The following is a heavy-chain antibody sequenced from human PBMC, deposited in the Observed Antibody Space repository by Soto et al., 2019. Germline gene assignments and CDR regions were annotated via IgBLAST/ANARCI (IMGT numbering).Heavy chain of an antibody. CDR3: ARDRGLDYGDFPDY. CDR2: MSFDGNNK. V-gene: IGHV3-30-3*01. J-gene: IGHJ4*02. D-gene: IGHD4-17*01. CDR1: GFTFRSHA. Sequence: PGGSLRLSCAASGFTFRSHAMHWVRQAPGKGLEWVAVMSFDGNNKYYADSVKGRFTISRDNSKNTLYLQMNSLRVEDTAVYYCARDRGLDYGDFPDYWGQGTLVTFSS.